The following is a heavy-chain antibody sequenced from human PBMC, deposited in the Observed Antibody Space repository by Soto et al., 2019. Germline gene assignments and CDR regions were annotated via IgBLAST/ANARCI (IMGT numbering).Heavy chain of an antibody. CDR3: ARDLAYCASGSCYAKWGS. Sequence: TLSLTCTVSGGSISSGDYFWSWIRQPPGKGLEWIGFIYYSGTYYNPSLKSRVSISVDTSKSQFSLSLSSATAADTAVYYCARDLAYCASGSCYAKWGSWGQGTLVTVSS. CDR2: IYYSGT. V-gene: IGHV4-30-4*01. CDR1: GGSISSGDYF. D-gene: IGHD2-15*01. J-gene: IGHJ5*02.